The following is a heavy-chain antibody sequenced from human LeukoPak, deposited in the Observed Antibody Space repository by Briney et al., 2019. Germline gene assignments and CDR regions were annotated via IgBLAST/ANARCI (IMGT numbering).Heavy chain of an antibody. Sequence: SQTLSLTCVISGDSVSSNSNSWNWIRQSPSRGLEWLGRTYYRSKWYNDYAVSVRSRITIDPDTPKNQFSLQLTSVTPEDTAIYYCARDNGWDRGLDSWGQGTLVTVSS. V-gene: IGHV6-1*01. D-gene: IGHD6-19*01. CDR2: TYYRSKWYN. CDR3: ARDNGWDRGLDS. J-gene: IGHJ4*02. CDR1: GDSVSSNSNS.